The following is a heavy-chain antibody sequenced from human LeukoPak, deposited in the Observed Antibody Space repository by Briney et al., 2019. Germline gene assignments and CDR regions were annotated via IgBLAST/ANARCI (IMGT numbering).Heavy chain of an antibody. Sequence: SETLSLTCAVSGYSISSGYYWGWIRQPPGKGLEWIGSIYHSGSTYYNPSLKSRVTISVDTSKNQFSLKLSSVTAADTAVYYYARHPGGVYDFWSGYYTHFDYWGQGTLVTVSS. CDR2: IYHSGST. J-gene: IGHJ4*02. CDR3: ARHPGGVYDFWSGYYTHFDY. D-gene: IGHD3-3*01. V-gene: IGHV4-38-2*01. CDR1: GYSISSGYY.